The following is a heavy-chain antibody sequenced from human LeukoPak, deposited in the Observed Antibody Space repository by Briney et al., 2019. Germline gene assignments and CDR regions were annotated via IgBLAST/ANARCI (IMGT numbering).Heavy chain of an antibody. CDR1: GFSFSTYW. V-gene: IGHV3-7*01. CDR3: ARDRAWNYFDY. CDR2: IKEDGTQK. D-gene: IGHD3-3*01. J-gene: IGHJ4*02. Sequence: GGSLRLSCGASGFSFSTYWMSWVRQAPGKGLEWVANIKEDGTQKYYAHSVEGRFTISRDNSKNTLYLQMDSLRAEDTAVYYCARDRAWNYFDYWGQGTLVTVSS.